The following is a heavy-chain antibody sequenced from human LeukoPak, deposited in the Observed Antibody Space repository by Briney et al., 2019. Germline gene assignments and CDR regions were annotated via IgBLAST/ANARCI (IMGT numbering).Heavy chain of an antibody. V-gene: IGHV5-51*01. CDR3: ALGRRGAAGAFDI. Sequence: GESLKISCKGSGYSYTSYWIGWVRQMPGKGLEWMGIIYPGDSATRCSPSFQGQVTISADKSISTAYLQWSSLKASDTAKYYCALGRRGAAGAFDIWGQGTLVTVSS. CDR2: IYPGDSAT. J-gene: IGHJ3*02. D-gene: IGHD3-10*01. CDR1: GYSYTSYW.